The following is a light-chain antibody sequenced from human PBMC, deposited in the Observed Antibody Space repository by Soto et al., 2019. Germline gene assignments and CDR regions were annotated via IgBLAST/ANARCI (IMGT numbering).Light chain of an antibody. J-gene: IGKJ1*01. CDR2: KAP. CDR1: QSISSW. Sequence: DIQMTQSPSTLSAPVGDRVTITCRASQSISSWLAWYQQKPGKAPKLLIYKAPTLESAVPSRFSGSGSGTEFTLTISSLQPDDFATYYCQQYNNYRTFGQGTKVDIK. CDR3: QQYNNYRT. V-gene: IGKV1-5*03.